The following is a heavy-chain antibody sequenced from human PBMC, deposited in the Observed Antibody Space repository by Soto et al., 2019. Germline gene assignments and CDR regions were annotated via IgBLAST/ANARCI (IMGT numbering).Heavy chain of an antibody. CDR1: GYTFTIYG. D-gene: IGHD3-3*01. CDR3: AIDGLYDFPQRS. Sequence: ASVKVSCKASGYTFTIYGISWVRQAPGEGLEWMGWISAYNGNTNYAQKLQGRVTMTTDTSTSTAYMELRSLRSDDTAVYYCAIDGLYDFPQRSWGQGPRLTVST. J-gene: IGHJ4*02. CDR2: ISAYNGNT. V-gene: IGHV1-18*01.